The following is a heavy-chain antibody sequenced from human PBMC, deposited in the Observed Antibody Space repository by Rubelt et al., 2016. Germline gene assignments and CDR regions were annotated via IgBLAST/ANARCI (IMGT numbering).Heavy chain of an antibody. V-gene: IGHV3-48*03. D-gene: IGHD2/OR15-2a*01. CDR3: VRDEYGVGGDP. CDR2: ISASGGAR. Sequence: EVQLVESGGGLVQPGGSLRLSCAASGFSFNIYEMNWVRQAPGKGLEWVSYISASGGARDYACDLKGRFTVSRDNAKNLMYRQMDNVTDDDTALYYCVRDEYGVGGDPWRQGTLVTVSS. J-gene: IGHJ5*02. CDR1: GFSFNIYE.